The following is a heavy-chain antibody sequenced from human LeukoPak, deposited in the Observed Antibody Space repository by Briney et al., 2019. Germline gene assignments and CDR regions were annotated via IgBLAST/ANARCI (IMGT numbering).Heavy chain of an antibody. CDR2: ISSSGSGGNT. Sequence: GGSLRLSCAASGVTLSSYAMSWARQAPGKGLEWVSGISSSGSGGNTYYADSVKGRFTISRDNSKNTLYLQMNSLRAEDTAVYYCAKYQYYYDSSGYYSPPDYWGQGTLVTVSS. CDR1: GVTLSSYA. D-gene: IGHD3-22*01. V-gene: IGHV3-23*01. CDR3: AKYQYYYDSSGYYSPPDY. J-gene: IGHJ4*02.